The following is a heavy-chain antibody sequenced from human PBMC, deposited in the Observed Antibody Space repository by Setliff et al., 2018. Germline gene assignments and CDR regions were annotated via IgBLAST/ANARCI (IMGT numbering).Heavy chain of an antibody. CDR2: IYYSGST. CDR1: GGSISSSSYY. J-gene: IGHJ5*02. CDR3: AGNNAHLEWLFAWFDP. Sequence: PSETLSLTCTVSGGSISSSSYYWGWIRQPPGKGLEWIGSIYYSGSTYYNPSLKSRVTISVDTSKNQFSPKLSSVTAADTAVYYCAGNNAHLEWLFAWFDPWGQGTLVTVSS. V-gene: IGHV4-39*07. D-gene: IGHD3-3*01.